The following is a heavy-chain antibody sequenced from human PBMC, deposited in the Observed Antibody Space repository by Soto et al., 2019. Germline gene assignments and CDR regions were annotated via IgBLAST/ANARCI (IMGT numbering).Heavy chain of an antibody. V-gene: IGHV3-30*18. CDR3: GKSDGYNYFDY. CDR1: GFTFSSYG. CDR2: ISYDGSNK. D-gene: IGHD5-12*01. Sequence: QVQLVESGGGVVQPGRSLRLSCAASGFTFSSYGMHWVRQAPGKGLEWVAVISYDGSNKYYADSVKGRFTISRDNSKNTLYLQMNSLRAEDKAVYCCGKSDGYNYFDYWGQGTLVTVSS. J-gene: IGHJ4*02.